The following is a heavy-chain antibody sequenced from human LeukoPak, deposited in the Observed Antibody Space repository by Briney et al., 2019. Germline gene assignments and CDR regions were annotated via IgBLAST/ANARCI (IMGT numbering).Heavy chain of an antibody. V-gene: IGHV5-51*01. Sequence: GASLQISCKGSGSIFTTYWIGWVRPLPGKGLEWMGIIYPGDSDTRYSPSFQGQVTISADKSISTAYLQWSSLKASDTARYYCARHSCSGGTCHTDYWGQGTLVSVSS. CDR1: GSIFTTYW. D-gene: IGHD2-15*01. CDR3: ARHSCSGGTCHTDY. CDR2: IYPGDSDT. J-gene: IGHJ4*02.